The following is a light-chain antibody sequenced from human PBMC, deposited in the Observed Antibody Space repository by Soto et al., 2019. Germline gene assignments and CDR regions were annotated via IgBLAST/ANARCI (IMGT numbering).Light chain of an antibody. CDR1: QSIHGY. J-gene: IGKJ5*01. CDR3: QQSYSIPIT. Sequence: IQMTQSPSSLSASVGDRAIITCRASQSIHGYLNWYQKKPGKAPKVLIYATSSLQSGVPLRFSGSGSETYFTLTISTLQPEDFATYYCQQSYSIPITFGQGTRLEV. CDR2: ATS. V-gene: IGKV1-39*01.